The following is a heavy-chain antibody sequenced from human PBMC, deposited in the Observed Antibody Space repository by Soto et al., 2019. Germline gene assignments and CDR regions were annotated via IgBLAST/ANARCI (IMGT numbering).Heavy chain of an antibody. CDR3: ARHFPRVATIHYYYYGMDV. CDR1: GGSISSSSFY. J-gene: IGHJ6*02. D-gene: IGHD5-12*01. Sequence: SETLSLSCTVSGGSISSSSFYWGWIRQPPGKGLEWIGSIYYSGSTYYNPSLKSRVTITVDMSKNQFSLKLSAVTAADTAVYYCARHFPRVATIHYYYYGMDVWGQGTTVTVSS. CDR2: IYYSGST. V-gene: IGHV4-39*01.